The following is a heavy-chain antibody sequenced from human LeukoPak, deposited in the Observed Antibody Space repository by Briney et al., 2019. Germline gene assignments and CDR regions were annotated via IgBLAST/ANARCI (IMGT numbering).Heavy chain of an antibody. CDR2: FYSGGNT. CDR3: ARDYPVATINDPYYGMDV. V-gene: IGHV3-53*01. D-gene: IGHD5-12*01. J-gene: IGHJ6*02. CDR1: GFTVSSTY. Sequence: GGSLRLSCAASGFTVSSTYVNWVRQAPGKGLEWVSVFYSGGNTYYAGSVKGRFTISRDISKNTVYLQMNSLRAEDTAVYYCARDYPVATINDPYYGMDVWGQGTTVTVSS.